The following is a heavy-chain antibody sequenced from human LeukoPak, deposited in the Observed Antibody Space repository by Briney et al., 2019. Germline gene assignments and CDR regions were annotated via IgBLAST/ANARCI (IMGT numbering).Heavy chain of an antibody. CDR2: ISSGSTTK. CDR1: GFTFSTYS. Sequence: GGSLRLSCAASGFTFSTYSMNWVRQAPGKGLEWLSYISSGSTTKYYADSVKGRFTISRDNAKNSLYLQMNSLRDEDTAVYYCARANWTDFDYWGQGTLVTVSS. J-gene: IGHJ4*02. CDR3: ARANWTDFDY. D-gene: IGHD3/OR15-3a*01. V-gene: IGHV3-48*02.